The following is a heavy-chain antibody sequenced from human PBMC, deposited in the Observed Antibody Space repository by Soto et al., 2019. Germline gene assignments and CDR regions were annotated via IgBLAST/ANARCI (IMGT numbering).Heavy chain of an antibody. CDR1: GGSISSSSYY. V-gene: IGHV4-39*01. J-gene: IGHJ4*02. D-gene: IGHD4-4*01. Sequence: QLQLQESGPGLVKPSETLSLTCTVSGGSISSSSYYWGWIRQPPGKGLEWIGSIYYSGRTYYNPSLQSRAPISADTPKSQSPLKLSSVTAAHTAVYFCARLRRDGYSWDYWGPGTLVTVPS. CDR3: ARLRRDGYSWDY. CDR2: IYYSGRT.